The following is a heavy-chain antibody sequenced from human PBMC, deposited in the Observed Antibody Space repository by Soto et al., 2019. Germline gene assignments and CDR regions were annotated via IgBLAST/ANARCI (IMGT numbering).Heavy chain of an antibody. J-gene: IGHJ4*02. CDR3: VRSSGWTGDF. D-gene: IGHD3-10*01. CDR1: GFTFSSRW. CDR2: IKQDGSEI. Sequence: EVQLVESGGGLVQPGGSLRLSCVASGFTFSSRWMNWVRHVPGKGLEWVVNIKQDGSEIHYVDSVKGRFTISRDNAKNSLYLQMNSLRVEDTAVYHCVRSSGWTGDFWGQGILVTVSS. V-gene: IGHV3-7*04.